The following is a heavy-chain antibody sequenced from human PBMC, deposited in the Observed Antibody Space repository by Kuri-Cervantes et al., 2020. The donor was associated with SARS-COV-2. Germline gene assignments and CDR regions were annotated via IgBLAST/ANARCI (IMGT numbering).Heavy chain of an antibody. Sequence: SETLSLTCTVSGGSISSSVYYWGWIRQPPGKGLEWIGSICYSGTTYYNPSLKSRVTISVDTSKNQFSLNLSSVTAADTAVYYCARPIVAAGFDYWGQGTLVTVSS. D-gene: IGHD6-13*01. CDR3: ARPIVAAGFDY. V-gene: IGHV4-39*01. CDR1: GGSISSSVYY. J-gene: IGHJ4*02. CDR2: ICYSGTT.